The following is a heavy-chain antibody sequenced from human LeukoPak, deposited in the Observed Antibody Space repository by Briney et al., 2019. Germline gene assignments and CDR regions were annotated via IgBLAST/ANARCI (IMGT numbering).Heavy chain of an antibody. CDR3: TRDAKYSSERSDY. CDR2: INPNSGGT. CDR1: GYTFTGYY. D-gene: IGHD6-19*01. Sequence: ASVKVSCKASGYTFTGYYMHWVRQAPGQGLEWMGWINPNSGGTNYAQKFQGRVTMIRDTSISTAYMELSRLRSDDTALYHCTRDAKYSSERSDYWGQGTLVTVSS. J-gene: IGHJ4*02. V-gene: IGHV1-2*02.